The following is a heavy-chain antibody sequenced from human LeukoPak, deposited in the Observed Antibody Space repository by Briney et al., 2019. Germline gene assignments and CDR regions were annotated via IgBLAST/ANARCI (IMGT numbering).Heavy chain of an antibody. CDR3: ARGQGDSSGFYLAFDI. V-gene: IGHV3-53*04. CDR1: GFTVSSNY. Sequence: GGSLRLSCAASGFTVSSNYMSWVRQAPGKGLEWVSVIYSGGTTYYADSVKGRFTISRQNSENTLYLQMNGLSAEDTAVYYCARGQGDSSGFYLAFDIWGQGTMVTVS. J-gene: IGHJ3*02. D-gene: IGHD3-22*01. CDR2: IYSGGTT.